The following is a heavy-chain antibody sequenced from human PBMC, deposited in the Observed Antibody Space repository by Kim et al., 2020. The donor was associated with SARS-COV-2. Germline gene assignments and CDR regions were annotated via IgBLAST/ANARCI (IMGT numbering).Heavy chain of an antibody. Sequence: GGSLRLSCAASGFSFNTYSMHWVRQAPGKGLEWLAVISYDGSNKHYRDSVKGRFTISRDNSKNTLYLQMNSLSPEDTAVYYCARDRIATTIWYIVGFDYWGQGTPVTVSS. CDR1: GFSFNTYS. V-gene: IGHV3-30*04. J-gene: IGHJ4*02. D-gene: IGHD2-21*01. CDR2: ISYDGSNK. CDR3: ARDRIATTIWYIVGFDY.